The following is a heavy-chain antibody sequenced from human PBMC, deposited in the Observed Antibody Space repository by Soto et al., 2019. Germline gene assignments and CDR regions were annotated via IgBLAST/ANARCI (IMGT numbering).Heavy chain of an antibody. CDR2: IDRHGNDK. Sequence: GGSLRLSCSASGFIFGFYWMTWVRQAPGKGLEWVANIDRHGNDKYYVDSVTGRFTISRDNAKISMFLQMNNLRAEDTAVYFCAGRRSTYYAIDYWGQGTLVTVSS. CDR3: AGRRSTYYAIDY. CDR1: GFIFGFYW. D-gene: IGHD1-26*01. J-gene: IGHJ4*02. V-gene: IGHV3-7*03.